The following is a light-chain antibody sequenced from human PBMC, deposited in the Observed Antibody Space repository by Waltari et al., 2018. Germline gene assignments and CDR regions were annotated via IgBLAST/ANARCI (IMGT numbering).Light chain of an antibody. CDR3: QQYGSSPRT. J-gene: IGKJ1*01. CDR1: QSVSSSY. Sequence: EIVLTQSPGTLPLSPGERATLSCRARQSVSSSYLAWYQQKPGQAPRLLIYGASSRATCIPDRFSGSGSGTDVTLTISRLEPEDFAVYYCQQYGSSPRTFGQGTKVEIK. V-gene: IGKV3-20*01. CDR2: GAS.